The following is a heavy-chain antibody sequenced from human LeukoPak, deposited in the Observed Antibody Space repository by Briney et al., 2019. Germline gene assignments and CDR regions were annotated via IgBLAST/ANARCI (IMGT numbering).Heavy chain of an antibody. CDR1: GFTFSSYS. D-gene: IGHD7-27*01. CDR3: ARKLGRYFDY. Sequence: GGSLRLSCAASGFTFSSYSMNWVRQAPGKGLEWVSSISSSSSYIYYADSVKGRFTISRDNAKNSLYLQMNSLRAEDTTMYYCARKLGRYFDYWGQGTLVTVSS. CDR2: ISSSSSYI. J-gene: IGHJ4*02. V-gene: IGHV3-21*01.